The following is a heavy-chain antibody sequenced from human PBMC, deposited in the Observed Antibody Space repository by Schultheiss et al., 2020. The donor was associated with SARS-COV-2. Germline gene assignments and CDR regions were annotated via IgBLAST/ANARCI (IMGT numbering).Heavy chain of an antibody. J-gene: IGHJ5*02. V-gene: IGHV4-61*01. CDR3: ARVEAPGGSYGWFDP. CDR2: INHSGST. Sequence: SETLSLTCTVSGGSVSSGSYYWTWIRQPPGKGLEWIGEINHSGSTNYNPSLKSQVTISVDTSKNQFSLKLSSVTAADTAVYYCARVEAPGGSYGWFDPWGQGTLVTVSS. CDR1: GGSVSSGSYY. D-gene: IGHD1-26*01.